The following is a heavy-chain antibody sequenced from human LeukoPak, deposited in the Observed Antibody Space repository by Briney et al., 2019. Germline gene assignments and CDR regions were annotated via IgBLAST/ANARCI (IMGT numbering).Heavy chain of an antibody. Sequence: GGSLRLSCAASGFTFSSYGMHWVRQAPGKGLEWVAVIWYDGSNKYYADSVKGRFTISRDNSKNTLYLQMNSLRAEDTAVYYCARWAQYSSGWYGDAFDIWGQGTMVTVSS. CDR3: ARWAQYSSGWYGDAFDI. CDR2: IWYDGSNK. J-gene: IGHJ3*02. V-gene: IGHV3-33*01. D-gene: IGHD6-19*01. CDR1: GFTFSSYG.